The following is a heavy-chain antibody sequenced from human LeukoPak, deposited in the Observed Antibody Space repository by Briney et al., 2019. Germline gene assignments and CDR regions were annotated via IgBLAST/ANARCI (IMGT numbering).Heavy chain of an antibody. V-gene: IGHV5-51*01. CDR2: IYPGDSDT. CDR1: GYRFNTYW. CDR3: AIRYSGSYSDY. Sequence: GESLKISCKGSGYRFNTYWIAWVRQMPGKGLEWMGIIYPGDSDTRYSPSFQGQVTISADKSISTAYLQWSSLKASDTAMYYCAIRYSGSYSDYWGQGTLVTVSS. J-gene: IGHJ4*02. D-gene: IGHD1-26*01.